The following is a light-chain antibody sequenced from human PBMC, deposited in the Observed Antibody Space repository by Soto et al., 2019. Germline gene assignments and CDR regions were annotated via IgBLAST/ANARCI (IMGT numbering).Light chain of an antibody. CDR1: SSDVGGYNY. CDR3: SSYAGSNSYV. Sequence: QSVLTQPPSASGSPGQSVTISCTGTSSDVGGYNYVSWYQQHPGKAPKLMIYEVSKRPSGVPDRLSGSKSGSTASLTVSGLQAEDEADYYCSSYAGSNSYVFGTGTKLTVL. CDR2: EVS. V-gene: IGLV2-8*01. J-gene: IGLJ1*01.